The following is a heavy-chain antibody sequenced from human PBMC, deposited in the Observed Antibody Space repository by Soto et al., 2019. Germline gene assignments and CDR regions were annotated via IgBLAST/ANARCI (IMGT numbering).Heavy chain of an antibody. CDR1: GYTFTSYA. CDR2: INAGNGNT. CDR3: ARRESLHGDYVLSY. Sequence: ASVKVSCKASGYTFTSYAMHWVRQAPGQRLEWMGWINAGNGNTKYSQKFQGRVTITRDTSASTAYMELSSLRSEDTAVYYCARRESLHGDYVLSYWGQGTLVTVSS. J-gene: IGHJ4*02. D-gene: IGHD4-17*01. V-gene: IGHV1-3*01.